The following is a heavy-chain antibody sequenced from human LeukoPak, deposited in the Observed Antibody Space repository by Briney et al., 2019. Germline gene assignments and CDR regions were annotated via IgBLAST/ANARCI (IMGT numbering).Heavy chain of an antibody. CDR1: GYTFTSYG. V-gene: IGHV1-18*01. J-gene: IGHJ4*02. Sequence: ASVKVSCKASGYTFTSYGISWVRQAPGQGLEWMGWISDYNGNTNYAQKLQGRVTMTTDTSTSTAYMELRSLRSDDTAVYYCARDYDSSGYGSFDYWGQGTLVTVSS. CDR2: ISDYNGNT. CDR3: ARDYDSSGYGSFDY. D-gene: IGHD3-22*01.